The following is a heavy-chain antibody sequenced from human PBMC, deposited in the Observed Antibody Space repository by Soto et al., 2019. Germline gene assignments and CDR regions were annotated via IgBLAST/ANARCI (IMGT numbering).Heavy chain of an antibody. Sequence: QAQLVESGGGVVQPGKSLRLSCAASGFTFSGFGMHWVRQAPGKGLDWVAVISNDGTNTYYAESVKGRFTISRDNSKNTLYLQMNSLGGEDTAVYYCAKDPQELSFGYYYGMDVWGQGTTVTVSS. D-gene: IGHD3-16*02. CDR3: AKDPQELSFGYYYGMDV. V-gene: IGHV3-30*18. CDR1: GFTFSGFG. J-gene: IGHJ6*02. CDR2: ISNDGTNT.